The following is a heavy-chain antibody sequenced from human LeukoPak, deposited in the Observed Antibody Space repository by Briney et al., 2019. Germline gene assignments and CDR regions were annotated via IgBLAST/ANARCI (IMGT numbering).Heavy chain of an antibody. D-gene: IGHD4-17*01. V-gene: IGHV3-11*01. J-gene: IGHJ4*02. CDR2: ISSSGSTI. Sequence: GGSLRLSCAASGFPFSDYYMSWIRQAPGKGLERVSYISSSGSTIYYADSVKGRFTISRDNARNSLYLQMNSLRAEDTAVYYCARDYGPATLDYWGQGTLVTVSS. CDR1: GFPFSDYY. CDR3: ARDYGPATLDY.